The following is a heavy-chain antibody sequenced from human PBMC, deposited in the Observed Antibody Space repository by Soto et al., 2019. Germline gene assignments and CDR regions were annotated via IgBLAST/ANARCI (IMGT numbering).Heavy chain of an antibody. CDR2: ITGGSTI. D-gene: IGHD6-19*01. CDR1: GFTFSSYS. Sequence: LRLSCAASGFTFSSYSMNWVRQAPGKGLECVSYITGGSTIYYADSVKGRFTVSRDNAENSLYLQMNSLRDEDTAVYYCARGPNTAVAGRFDYWGQGTLVTVSS. J-gene: IGHJ4*02. CDR3: ARGPNTAVAGRFDY. V-gene: IGHV3-48*02.